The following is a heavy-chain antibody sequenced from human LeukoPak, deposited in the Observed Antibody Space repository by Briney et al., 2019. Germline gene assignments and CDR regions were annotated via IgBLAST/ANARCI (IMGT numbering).Heavy chain of an antibody. CDR1: GGSISSSTYY. CDR2: IYYSGTT. CDR3: AGGRSSVLGY. Sequence: PSETLSLTCTVSGGSISSSTYYWGWIRQPPGKGLEWIGSIYYSGTTYYNPSPKSRVTISADTSKNQLSLKLNSVTAADTAVYYCAGGRSSVLGYWGQGTLVTVSS. V-gene: IGHV4-39*01. J-gene: IGHJ4*02. D-gene: IGHD6-19*01.